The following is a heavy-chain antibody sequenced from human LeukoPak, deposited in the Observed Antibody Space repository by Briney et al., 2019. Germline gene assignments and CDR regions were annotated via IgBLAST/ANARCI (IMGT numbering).Heavy chain of an antibody. CDR1: GYTFTGYY. Sequence: ASVKVSCKASGYTFTGYYMHWVRQAPGQGLEWMGWINPNSGGTNYAQKFQGRVTMTRDTSISTAYMELSRLRSDDTAVYYCARVAASGSYFDYWGQGTLVTVSS. V-gene: IGHV1-2*02. J-gene: IGHJ4*02. CDR3: ARVAASGSYFDY. CDR2: INPNSGGT. D-gene: IGHD1-26*01.